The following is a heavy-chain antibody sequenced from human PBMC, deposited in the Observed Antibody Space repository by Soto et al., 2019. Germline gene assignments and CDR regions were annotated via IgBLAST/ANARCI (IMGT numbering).Heavy chain of an antibody. CDR2: IIPISDTT. Sequence: QVQLVQSGAEVKKPGSSVKVSCKASGGTFSSYAISWVRQAPGQGLEWMGGIIPISDTTNYAQKFQGRVTMTADESTSTAYMELSSLRSEDTAVYYCARSQGSSTSLEIYYYYYYGMDVWGQWTTVTVSS. CDR3: ARSQGSSTSLEIYYYYYYGMDV. J-gene: IGHJ6*02. CDR1: GGTFSSYA. D-gene: IGHD2-2*01. V-gene: IGHV1-69*01.